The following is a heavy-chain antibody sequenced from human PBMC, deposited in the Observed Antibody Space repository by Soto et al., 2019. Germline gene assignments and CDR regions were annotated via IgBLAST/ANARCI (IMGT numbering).Heavy chain of an antibody. CDR3: ARGGHCSSTSCYTSRSAFDI. D-gene: IGHD2-2*02. Sequence: EVQLVESGGGLVQPGGSLRLSCAASGFTFSSYWMSWVRQAPVKGLEWVANIKQDGRGKYYVGSVNGRFTISRDHAKNSLYLQGNSLRAEDTAVYYCARGGHCSSTSCYTSRSAFDIWGQGTMVTVSS. J-gene: IGHJ3*02. CDR1: GFTFSSYW. CDR2: IKQDGRGK. V-gene: IGHV3-7*01.